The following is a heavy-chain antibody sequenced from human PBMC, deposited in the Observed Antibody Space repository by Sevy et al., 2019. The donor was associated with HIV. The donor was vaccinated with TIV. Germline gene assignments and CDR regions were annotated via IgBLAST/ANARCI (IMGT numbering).Heavy chain of an antibody. CDR1: GFTLSDYY. J-gene: IGHJ6*02. CDR2: ISGSGDTI. Sequence: GGSLRLSCAASGFTLSDYYMSWIRQAPGKGLQWISYISGSGDTIYNADSVKGRFTISRDNTKNSLYLQMNNLRAEDTAIYYCARDHVKDGDLGDYYYFAMDVWGRGTTVTVSS. V-gene: IGHV3-11*01. CDR3: ARDHVKDGDLGDYYYFAMDV. D-gene: IGHD4-17*01.